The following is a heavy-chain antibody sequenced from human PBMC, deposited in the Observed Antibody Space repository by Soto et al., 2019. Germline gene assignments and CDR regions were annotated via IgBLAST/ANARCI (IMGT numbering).Heavy chain of an antibody. D-gene: IGHD1-1*01. J-gene: IGHJ4*02. CDR2: ISAHNDNT. CDR1: GYTFTSYG. CDR3: ARGRYGDY. V-gene: IGHV1-18*01. Sequence: QVHLVQSGAEVKKPGASVKVSCKCSGYTFTSYGITWVRHAPGQGLEWMGWISAHNDNTDYAQKLQGRVTVTRDTSTSTAYMELRSLRSDDTSVYYCARGRYGDYWGQGALVTVSS.